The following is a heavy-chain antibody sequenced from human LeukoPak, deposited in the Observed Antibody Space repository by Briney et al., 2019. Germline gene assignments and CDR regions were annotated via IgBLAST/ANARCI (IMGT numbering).Heavy chain of an antibody. D-gene: IGHD2-2*01. J-gene: IGHJ4*02. V-gene: IGHV1-46*01. CDR1: GYTFTSYY. CDR3: ARENIVVVPAAHEYYFDY. CDR2: INPSGGST. Sequence: GASVKVSCKASGYTFTSYYMHWVQQAPGQGLEWMGIINPSGGSTSYAQKFQGRVTMTRDTSTSTVYMELSSLRSEDTAVYYCARENIVVVPAAHEYYFDYWGQGTLVTVSS.